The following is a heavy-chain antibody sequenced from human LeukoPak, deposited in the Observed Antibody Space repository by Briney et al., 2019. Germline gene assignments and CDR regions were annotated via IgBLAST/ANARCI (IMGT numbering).Heavy chain of an antibody. Sequence: ASVKVSCKASGGTFSSYAISWVRQAPGQGLEWMGGIIPIFGTANYAQKFQGRVTITADESTSTAYMELSSLRSEDTAVYYCASECYDSSGYYKFFDYWGQGTLVTVSS. CDR2: IIPIFGTA. J-gene: IGHJ4*02. D-gene: IGHD3-22*01. V-gene: IGHV1-69*13. CDR1: GGTFSSYA. CDR3: ASECYDSSGYYKFFDY.